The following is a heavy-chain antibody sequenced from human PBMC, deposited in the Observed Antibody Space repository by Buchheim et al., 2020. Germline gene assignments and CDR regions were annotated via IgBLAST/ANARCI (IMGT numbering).Heavy chain of an antibody. V-gene: IGHV4-59*01. D-gene: IGHD2-15*01. CDR3: TGSDTYYYYGMDV. J-gene: IGHJ6*02. Sequence: QVQLQESGPGLVKPSETLSLTCTVSGGSISSYYWSWIRQPPGKGLEWIGYIYYSGSTNYNPSLKSRVTISVDTSKNQFSLQLSSVTAADTAVYYCTGSDTYYYYGMDVWGQGTT. CDR2: IYYSGST. CDR1: GGSISSYY.